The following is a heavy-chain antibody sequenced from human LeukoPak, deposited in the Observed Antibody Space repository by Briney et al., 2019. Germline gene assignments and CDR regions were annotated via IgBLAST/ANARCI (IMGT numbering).Heavy chain of an antibody. V-gene: IGHV3-7*01. Sequence: GGSLRLSCAASGFTFSNFWMSWVRQAPGKGLEWVANIKQDGGEKYFLDSVKGRFTISRDNAKNSLYLQMNSLRVEDTALYYCARRAPSHDFDDWGQGTLVTVSS. J-gene: IGHJ4*02. CDR3: ARRAPSHDFDD. CDR2: IKQDGGEK. CDR1: GFTFSNFW.